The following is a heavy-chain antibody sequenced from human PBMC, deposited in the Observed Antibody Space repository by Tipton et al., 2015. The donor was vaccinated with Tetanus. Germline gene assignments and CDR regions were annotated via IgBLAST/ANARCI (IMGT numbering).Heavy chain of an antibody. Sequence: PGLVKPSQTLSVTCDISGDRLSSDIAAWYWIRQSPSRGLEWLGRTYYRSKWSNDYAVSVKSRVTITSDTSKNQFSLQLGSVTPEDTAVYYCARGYAGGAWDVWGQGNLVTVSS. J-gene: IGHJ4*02. CDR3: ARGYAGGAWDV. D-gene: IGHD2-2*01. V-gene: IGHV6-1*01. CDR2: TYYRSKWSN. CDR1: GDRLSSDIAA.